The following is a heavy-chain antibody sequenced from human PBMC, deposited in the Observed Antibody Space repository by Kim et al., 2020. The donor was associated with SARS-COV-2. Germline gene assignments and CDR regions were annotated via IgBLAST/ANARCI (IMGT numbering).Heavy chain of an antibody. CDR2: SDSYT. CDR3: ARVGADY. V-gene: IGHV5-10-1*01. J-gene: IGHJ4*02. Sequence: SDSYTNYSPSFQGHVTISADKSISTAYLQWSSLKASDTAMYYCARVGADYWGQGTLVTVSS.